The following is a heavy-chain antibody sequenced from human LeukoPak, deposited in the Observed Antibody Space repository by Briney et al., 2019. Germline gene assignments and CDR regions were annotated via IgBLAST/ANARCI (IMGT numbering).Heavy chain of an antibody. CDR3: ARDLEDIVVVPAAQLPDAFDI. D-gene: IGHD2-2*01. CDR2: ISSSSSDI. CDR1: GFTFSSYS. V-gene: IGHV3-21*01. J-gene: IGHJ3*02. Sequence: GGSLRLSCAASGFTFSSYSMSWVRQAPGKGLEWVSSISSSSSDIYYADSVKGGFTISRDNAKNRLYLQMNRLRAEDTDGYYCARDLEDIVVVPAAQLPDAFDIWGQGTMVTVSS.